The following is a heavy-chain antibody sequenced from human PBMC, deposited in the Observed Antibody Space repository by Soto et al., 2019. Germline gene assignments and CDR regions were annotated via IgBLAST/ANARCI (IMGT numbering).Heavy chain of an antibody. J-gene: IGHJ6*02. D-gene: IGHD1-7*01. V-gene: IGHV1-46*01. CDR3: AXGDTGTTPYYYYYGMDV. CDR1: GYTFTSYY. Sequence: ASVKVSCKASGYTFTSYYMHWVRQAPGQGLEWMGIINPSGGSTNYAQKFQGRVTMTRDTSTSTVYMQLSSLRSEDTAVYYCAXGDTGTTPYYYYYGMDVWGQGTTVTVSS. CDR2: INPSGGST.